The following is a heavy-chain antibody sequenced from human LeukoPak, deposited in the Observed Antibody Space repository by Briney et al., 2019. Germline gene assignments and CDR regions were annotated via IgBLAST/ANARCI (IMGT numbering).Heavy chain of an antibody. CDR3: ARSKAAVGWYVDMDV. CDR1: GGPISSYY. V-gene: IGHV4-59*01. D-gene: IGHD6-19*01. CDR2: VYYSGST. J-gene: IGHJ6*04. Sequence: SETLSLTCTVSGGPISSYYWSWIRQSPGKGLEWIGYVYYSGSTTYNPSLKSRVTISVDTSKNQFSLKVSSVTAADTAVYYCARSKAAVGWYVDMDVWGTGTTVTVSS.